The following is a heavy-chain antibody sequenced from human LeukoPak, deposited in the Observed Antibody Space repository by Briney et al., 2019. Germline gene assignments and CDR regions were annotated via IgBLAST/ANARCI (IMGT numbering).Heavy chain of an antibody. Sequence: PSETLSLTCTVSGGSISSYYWSWIRQPPGKGLEWIGYIYYSGSTNYNPSLKSRVTMSVDTSKNQFSLRLTSVTAADTAVYYCARGEDWFDPWGQGTLVSVSS. V-gene: IGHV4-59*08. CDR1: GGSISSYY. CDR2: IYYSGST. J-gene: IGHJ5*02. D-gene: IGHD1-26*01. CDR3: ARGEDWFDP.